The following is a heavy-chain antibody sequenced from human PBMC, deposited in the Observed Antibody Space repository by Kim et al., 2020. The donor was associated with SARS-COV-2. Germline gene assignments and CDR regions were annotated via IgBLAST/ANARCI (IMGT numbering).Heavy chain of an antibody. V-gene: IGHV1-58*02. Sequence: SVKVSCKASGYTFTSSAMQWVRQARGQRLEWIGMINAGSGNANYAQKFQERVTITRDTSTSTAYMELSSLRSEDTAVYYCAAGRNFLTGKIDYWGQGALVPFSS. D-gene: IGHD3-9*01. CDR1: GYTFTSSA. CDR3: AAGRNFLTGKIDY. J-gene: IGHJ4*02. CDR2: INAGSGNA.